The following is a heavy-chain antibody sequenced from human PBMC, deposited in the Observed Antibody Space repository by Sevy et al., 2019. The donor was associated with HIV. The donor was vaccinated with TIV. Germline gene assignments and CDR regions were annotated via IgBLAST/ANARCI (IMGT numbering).Heavy chain of an antibody. Sequence: ASVKVSCKVSGSTLTKLSIHWVRQAPGKGLEWMATFDPKDGQTIYAQKFQGRVTMTEDTSTDTGYMEVSSLRSEDTAIYYCATTKDYYESSGSPIDYWGQGTLVTVSS. CDR2: FDPKDGQT. J-gene: IGHJ4*02. CDR1: GSTLTKLS. D-gene: IGHD3-22*01. V-gene: IGHV1-24*01. CDR3: ATTKDYYESSGSPIDY.